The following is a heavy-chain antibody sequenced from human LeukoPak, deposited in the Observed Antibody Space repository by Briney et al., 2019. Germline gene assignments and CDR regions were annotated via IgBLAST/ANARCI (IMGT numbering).Heavy chain of an antibody. CDR2: INPNSGGT. V-gene: IGHV1-2*02. J-gene: IGHJ4*02. CDR1: GYTFTGYY. Sequence: ASVKVSCKASGYTFTGYYMHWVRQAPGQGLEWMGWINPNSGGTNYAQKFQGRVTMTRDTSISTAYMELSRLRSDDTAVYYCARDSLLWFGELLFDYWGQGTLVTVSS. CDR3: ARDSLLWFGELLFDY. D-gene: IGHD3-10*01.